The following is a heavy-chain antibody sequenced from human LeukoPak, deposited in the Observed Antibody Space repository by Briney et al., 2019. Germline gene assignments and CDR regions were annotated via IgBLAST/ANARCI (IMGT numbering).Heavy chain of an antibody. V-gene: IGHV3-33*01. CDR3: AREVLTGYSFDY. J-gene: IGHJ4*02. D-gene: IGHD3-9*01. CDR1: GFTFSSYG. Sequence: GGSLRLSCAASGFTFSSYGMHWVRQAPGKGLEWAAVICNDGSKKNYADSVKGRFTISRDNSKNTLYLQMNSLRAEDTAVYYCAREVLTGYSFDYWGQGTLVT. CDR2: ICNDGSKK.